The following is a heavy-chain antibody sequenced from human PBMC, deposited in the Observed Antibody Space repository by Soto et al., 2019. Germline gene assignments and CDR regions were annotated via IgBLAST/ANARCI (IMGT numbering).Heavy chain of an antibody. CDR3: ASSEEWNSLEHNWFDT. CDR1: GGTFSSYA. Sequence: ASVKVSCKASGGTFSSYAISWVRQAPGQGLEWMGGIIPIFGTANYAQKFQGRVTITADESTSTAYMELSSLRSEDTAVYYCASSEEWNSLEHNWFDTWGQGTLVTVSS. J-gene: IGHJ5*02. CDR2: IIPIFGTA. D-gene: IGHD1-7*01. V-gene: IGHV1-69*13.